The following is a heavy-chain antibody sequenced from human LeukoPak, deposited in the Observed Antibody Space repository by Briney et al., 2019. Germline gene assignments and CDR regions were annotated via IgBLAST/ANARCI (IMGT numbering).Heavy chain of an antibody. CDR1: GYSISSGYY. J-gene: IGHJ4*02. CDR2: IYHSGST. Sequence: SETLSLTCTVSGYSISSGYYWGWIRQPPGKGLEWIGSIYHSGSTFDNPSLKSRVTISVDTSKNQFSLKLSSVTAADTAVYYCASHDLNFDYWGQGTLVTVSS. CDR3: ASHDLNFDY. V-gene: IGHV4-38-2*02.